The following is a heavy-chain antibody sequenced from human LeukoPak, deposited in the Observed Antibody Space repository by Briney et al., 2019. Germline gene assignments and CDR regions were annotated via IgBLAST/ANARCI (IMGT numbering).Heavy chain of an antibody. CDR2: INAGNGNT. D-gene: IGHD3-10*01. CDR3: ARDPARFYGSGSYYGY. J-gene: IGHJ4*02. CDR1: GYTLTSYA. V-gene: IGHV1-3*01. Sequence: ASVKVSCKASGYTLTSYAMHWVRQAPGQRLEWMGWINAGNGNTKYSQKFQGRVTITRDTSASTAYMELRSLRPDDTAVYYCARDPARFYGSGSYYGYWGQGTLVTVSS.